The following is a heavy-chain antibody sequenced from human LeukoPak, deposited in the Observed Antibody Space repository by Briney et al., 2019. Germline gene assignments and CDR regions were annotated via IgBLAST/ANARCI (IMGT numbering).Heavy chain of an antibody. D-gene: IGHD1-1*01. CDR1: GGSISSYY. V-gene: IGHV4-59*01. J-gene: IGHJ6*03. Sequence: SETLSLTCTVSGGSISSYYSGWIRQPPEKGRGWMGYTSYSGRTNYNPSLESRVTISVDTSKNQFSLKLSSVTAADTAVYYCARAGTADYYYYYMDVWGKGTTVTVSS. CDR3: ARAGTADYYYYYMDV. CDR2: TSYSGRT.